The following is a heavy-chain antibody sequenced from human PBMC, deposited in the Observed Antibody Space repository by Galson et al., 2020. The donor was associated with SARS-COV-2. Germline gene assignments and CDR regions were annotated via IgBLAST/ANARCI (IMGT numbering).Heavy chain of an antibody. Sequence: GGSLRLSCVASGFTFNMYPMHWVRQAPGKGLEWVAVVSFDGMYKYYAASVQGRFTISRDNSRNTLYLQMNSLRPDDSAVYYCARAPGLKAPGGRPPCDCTMDVWGQGTTVTVSS. CDR1: GFTFNMYP. CDR2: VSFDGMYK. V-gene: IGHV3-30*14. CDR3: ARAPGLKAPGGRPPCDCTMDV. D-gene: IGHD2-21*01. J-gene: IGHJ6*02.